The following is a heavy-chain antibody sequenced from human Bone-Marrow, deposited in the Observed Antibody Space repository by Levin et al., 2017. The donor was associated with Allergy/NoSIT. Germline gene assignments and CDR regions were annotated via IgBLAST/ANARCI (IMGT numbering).Heavy chain of an antibody. CDR3: ARELRYCRGGACPLRD. D-gene: IGHD2-8*02. CDR1: GFSFSDYR. Sequence: PGESLKISCAASGFSFSDYRMNWVRQAPGKGLEWISYISSDSATIHYADSVKGRFTISRDNAKNSLYLQMNSLRDEDTAVYYFARELRYCRGGACPLRDWGQGTLVTVSS. V-gene: IGHV3-48*02. CDR2: ISSDSATI. J-gene: IGHJ4*02.